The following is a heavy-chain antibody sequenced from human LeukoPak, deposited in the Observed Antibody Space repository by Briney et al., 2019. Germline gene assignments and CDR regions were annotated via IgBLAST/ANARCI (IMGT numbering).Heavy chain of an antibody. CDR3: ARDYYGSGRLDY. J-gene: IGHJ4*02. Sequence: GGSLRLSCAASGFTVSSNYVSWVRQAPGKGLEWLSVFYSGGNTYHADSVKGRFTISRDNSKDTLYLQMNSLRAEDTAVYYCARDYYGSGRLDYWGQGTLVTVSS. CDR1: GFTVSSNY. D-gene: IGHD3-10*01. CDR2: FYSGGNT. V-gene: IGHV3-53*01.